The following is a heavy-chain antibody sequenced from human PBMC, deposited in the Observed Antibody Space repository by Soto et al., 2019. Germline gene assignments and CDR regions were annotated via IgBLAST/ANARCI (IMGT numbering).Heavy chain of an antibody. J-gene: IGHJ6*02. D-gene: IGHD3-9*01. V-gene: IGHV1-18*01. CDR3: ARVTPYYDILTGYNYYYYYGMDV. CDR1: GYTFTSYG. Sequence: QVQLVQSGAEVKKPGASVKVSCKASGYTFTSYGISWVRQAPGQGLEWMGWISAYNGNTNYAQKLQGRVTMTTDTSTSTDYMELRSLRSDDTAVYYCARVTPYYDILTGYNYYYYYGMDVWGQGTTVTVSS. CDR2: ISAYNGNT.